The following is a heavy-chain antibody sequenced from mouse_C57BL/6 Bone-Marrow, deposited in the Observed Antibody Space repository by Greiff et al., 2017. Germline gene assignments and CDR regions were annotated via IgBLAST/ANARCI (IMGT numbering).Heavy chain of an antibody. V-gene: IGHV3-6*01. J-gene: IGHJ2*01. CDR1: GYSITSGYY. CDR2: ISYDGSN. Sequence: EVKLMESGPGLVKPSQSLSLTCSVTGYSITSGYYWNWIRQFPGNKLEWMGYISYDGSNNYNPSLKNRISITRDTSKNQFFLKLNSVTTEDTATYYCAREGLITTLDYWGQGTTLTVSS. D-gene: IGHD2-4*01. CDR3: AREGLITTLDY.